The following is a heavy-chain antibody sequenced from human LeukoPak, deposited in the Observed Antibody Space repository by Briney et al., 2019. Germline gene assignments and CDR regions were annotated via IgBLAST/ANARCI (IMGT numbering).Heavy chain of an antibody. D-gene: IGHD3-9*01. CDR1: GFTVSSNY. Sequence: PGGSLRLSCAASGFTVSSNYMSWVRQAPGKGLEWVSIIHSGGTTNYVDSVKGRFTISRDNSRNTLYLQMNSLRAEDTAVYYCARASDIYGVDVWGQGTTVTVSS. V-gene: IGHV3-53*01. CDR3: ARASDIYGVDV. J-gene: IGHJ6*02. CDR2: IHSGGTT.